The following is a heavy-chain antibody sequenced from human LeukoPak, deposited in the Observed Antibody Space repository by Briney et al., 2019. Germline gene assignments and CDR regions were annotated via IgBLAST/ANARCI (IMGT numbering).Heavy chain of an antibody. CDR3: ARVPTLGYCSSTSCVKDAFDI. CDR2: IIPILGIA. V-gene: IGHV1-69*04. CDR1: GGTFSSYA. J-gene: IGHJ3*02. D-gene: IGHD2-2*01. Sequence: EASAKVSCKASGGTFSSYAISWVRQAPGQGLEWMGRIIPILGIANYAQKFQGRVTITADKSTSTAYMELSSLRSEDTAVYYCARVPTLGYCSSTSCVKDAFDIWGQGTMVTVSS.